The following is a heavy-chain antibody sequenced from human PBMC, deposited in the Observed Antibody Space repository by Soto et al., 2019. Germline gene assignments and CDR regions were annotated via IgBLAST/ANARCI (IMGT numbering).Heavy chain of an antibody. J-gene: IGHJ6*02. D-gene: IGHD2-2*01. CDR1: GYTFTSYG. CDR3: ARAYCISTSCYVGPGDKYYYYGMDV. CDR2: ISAYNGNT. V-gene: IGHV1-18*01. Sequence: ASVKVSCKASGYTFTSYGISWVRQAPGQGLEWMGWISAYNGNTNYAQKLQGRVTMTTDTSTSTAYMELRSLRSDDTAVYYCARAYCISTSCYVGPGDKYYYYGMDVWGQGTTVTVSS.